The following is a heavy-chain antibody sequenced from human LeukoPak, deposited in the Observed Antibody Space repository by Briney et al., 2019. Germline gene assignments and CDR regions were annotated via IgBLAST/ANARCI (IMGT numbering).Heavy chain of an antibody. V-gene: IGHV4-59*12. Sequence: SETLSLTCTVSGGSISSYYWSWIRQPPGKGLEWIGYIYYSGSTNYNPSLKSRVTISVDTSKNQFSLQLTSVTAADTAVYYCARVLTATMHSWGQGTLVTVSS. D-gene: IGHD1-7*01. CDR2: IYYSGST. CDR3: ARVLTATMHS. J-gene: IGHJ4*02. CDR1: GGSISSYY.